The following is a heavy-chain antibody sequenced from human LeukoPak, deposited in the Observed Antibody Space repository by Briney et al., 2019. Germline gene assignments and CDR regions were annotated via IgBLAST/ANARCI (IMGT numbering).Heavy chain of an antibody. Sequence: SETLSLTCTVSGGSISSYYWSWIRQHPGKGLEWIGYIYYSGSTYYNPSLKSRVTISVDTSKNQFSLKLSSVTAADTAVYYCARGYKIDYDFWSGYPYYFDYWGQGTLVTVSS. CDR3: ARGYKIDYDFWSGYPYYFDY. V-gene: IGHV4-59*06. J-gene: IGHJ4*02. CDR2: IYYSGST. CDR1: GGSISSYY. D-gene: IGHD3-3*01.